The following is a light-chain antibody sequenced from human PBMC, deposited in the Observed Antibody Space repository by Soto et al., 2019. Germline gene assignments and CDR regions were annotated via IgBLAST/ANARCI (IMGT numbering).Light chain of an antibody. CDR3: AVWDDSLSAVV. Sequence: QSVLTQPPSASGSPGQSVTISCSGRSSNIGQHRVRWFQHLAGTAPKLLIYSNYQRPSGVPDRFSGSKSGASASLAITGLQSEDEAYYYCAVWDDSLSAVVLGGGTKVTVL. CDR1: SSNIGQHR. CDR2: SNY. J-gene: IGLJ2*01. V-gene: IGLV1-44*01.